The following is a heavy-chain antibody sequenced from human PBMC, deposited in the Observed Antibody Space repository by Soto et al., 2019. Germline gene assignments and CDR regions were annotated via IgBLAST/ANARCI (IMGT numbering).Heavy chain of an antibody. V-gene: IGHV4-4*02. CDR3: ARGTTVTWNYYYYYGMDV. J-gene: IGHJ6*02. Sequence: SETLSLTCAVSGGSISSSNWWSWVRQPPGKGLEWIGEIYHSGSTNYNPSLKSRVTISVDKSKNQFSLKLSSVTAADTAVYYCARGTTVTWNYYYYYGMDVWGQGTTVTVSS. CDR1: GGSISSSNW. CDR2: IYHSGST. D-gene: IGHD4-4*01.